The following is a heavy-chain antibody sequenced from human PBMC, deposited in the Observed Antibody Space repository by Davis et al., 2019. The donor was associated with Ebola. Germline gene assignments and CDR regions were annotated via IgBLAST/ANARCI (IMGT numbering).Heavy chain of an antibody. CDR3: AREGIAAAGSRLDFDY. CDR2: INHSGST. CDR1: GGSFSGYY. V-gene: IGHV4-34*01. D-gene: IGHD6-13*01. Sequence: PGGSLRLSCAVHGGSFSGYYWSWIRQPPGEGLEWIAEINHSGSTNYNPSLKSRVTISVDTSKNQFSLKLSSVTAADTAVYYCAREGIAAAGSRLDFDYWGQGTLVTVSS. J-gene: IGHJ4*02.